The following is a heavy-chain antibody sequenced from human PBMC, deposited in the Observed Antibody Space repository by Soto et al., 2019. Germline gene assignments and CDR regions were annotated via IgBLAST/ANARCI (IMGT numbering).Heavy chain of an antibody. CDR1: GFTFSSYG. CDR2: ISYDGSNK. Sequence: GGSLRLSCAASGFTFSSYGMHWVRQAPGKGLEWVAVISYDGSNKYYADSVKGRFTISRDNSKNTLYLQMNSLRAEDTAVYYCAKVLYYDYVWGSYPFDYYYGMDVWGQGTTVTVSS. CDR3: AKVLYYDYVWGSYPFDYYYGMDV. D-gene: IGHD3-16*02. V-gene: IGHV3-30*18. J-gene: IGHJ6*02.